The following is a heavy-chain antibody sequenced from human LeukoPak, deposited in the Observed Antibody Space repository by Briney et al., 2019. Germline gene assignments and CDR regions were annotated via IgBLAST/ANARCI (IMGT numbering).Heavy chain of an antibody. J-gene: IGHJ4*02. CDR3: ARGGSSWYPPSL. CDR2: LNHSGST. CDR1: RHASTGYY. D-gene: IGHD6-13*01. V-gene: IGHV4-34*01. Sequence: SETLSLTCPVYRHASTGYYWSWIRHPPRKGLEWIGELNHSGSTNYNPSLKSRVTISVDTFKNQFSLKMSSVTTVDTAVYYWARGGSSWYPPSLWGKGTLVTVSS.